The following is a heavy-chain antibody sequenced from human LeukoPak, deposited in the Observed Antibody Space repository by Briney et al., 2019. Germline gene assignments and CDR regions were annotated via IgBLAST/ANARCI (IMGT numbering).Heavy chain of an antibody. V-gene: IGHV1-69*13. CDR3: AKDGIVATIRGTYFDY. CDR2: IIPIFGTA. Sequence: ASVTVSFTASGGTFSSYAISWVRQAPGQGLEWMGGIIPIFGTANYAQKFQGRVTITADESTSTAYMELSSLRSEDTAVYYCAKDGIVATIRGTYFDYWGQGTPVTVSS. CDR1: GGTFSSYA. D-gene: IGHD5-12*01. J-gene: IGHJ4*02.